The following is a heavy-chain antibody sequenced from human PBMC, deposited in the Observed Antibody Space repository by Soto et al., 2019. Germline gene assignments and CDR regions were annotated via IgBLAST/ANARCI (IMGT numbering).Heavy chain of an antibody. J-gene: IGHJ4*02. V-gene: IGHV3-21*01. CDR3: ARGDSIIIPAVSNF. Sequence: NPGGSLRLSCTVSGFAFNNYGINWVRQAPGQGLEWVSSISKSDYTYYSDSVKGRFTISRDNAKNSVSLQMNTLRVEDTAVYYCARGDSIIIPAVSNFWGQGTLVTVPS. CDR2: ISKSDYT. CDR1: GFAFNNYG. D-gene: IGHD2-2*01.